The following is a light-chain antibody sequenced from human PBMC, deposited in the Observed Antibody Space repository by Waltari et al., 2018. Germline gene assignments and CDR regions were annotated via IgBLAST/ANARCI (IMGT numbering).Light chain of an antibody. V-gene: IGLV1-51*01. J-gene: IGLJ3*02. CDR2: DNN. Sequence: QSVLTQPPSVSAAPGQRVTISCSGSNSNIGNNYVSWYQQLPGTAPKLLIYDNNNRPAGIPDRISGSKSGTSATLGITGLQTGDEADYYCATWDSSLSAGVFGGGTKLTVL. CDR3: ATWDSSLSAGV. CDR1: NSNIGNNY.